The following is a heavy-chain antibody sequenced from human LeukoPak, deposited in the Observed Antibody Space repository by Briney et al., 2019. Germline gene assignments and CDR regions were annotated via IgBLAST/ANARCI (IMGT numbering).Heavy chain of an antibody. CDR3: ATACSSGWFYFDY. V-gene: IGHV1-2*06. D-gene: IGHD6-19*01. CDR2: INPNSGGT. Sequence: ASVKVSCKASGYTFTGYYMHWVRQAPGQGLEWMGRINPNSGGTNYAQKFQGRVTMTRDTSISTAYMELSRLRSEDTAVYYCATACSSGWFYFDYWGQGTLVTVSS. CDR1: GYTFTGYY. J-gene: IGHJ4*02.